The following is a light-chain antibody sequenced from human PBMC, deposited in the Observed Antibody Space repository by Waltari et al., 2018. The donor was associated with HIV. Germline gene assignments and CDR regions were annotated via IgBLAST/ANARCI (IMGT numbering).Light chain of an antibody. CDR1: RSDVGGFNS. V-gene: IGLV2-14*03. CDR2: AVS. Sequence: SALTPPASVSGSPGQSTTLSCTATRSDVGGFNSVPWYQLHPGKAPKLMIYAVSNRPSGVSNLFSGSKSDNTASLTISGLQAEDEAYYYCSSYTSTSTVYVFGTETEVTVL. J-gene: IGLJ1*01. CDR3: SSYTSTSTVYV.